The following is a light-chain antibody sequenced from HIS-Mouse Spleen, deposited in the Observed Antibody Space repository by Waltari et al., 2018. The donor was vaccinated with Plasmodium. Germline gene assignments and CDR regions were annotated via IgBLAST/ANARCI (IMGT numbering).Light chain of an antibody. J-gene: IGKJ3*01. CDR2: GAS. CDR1: QRVSSN. Sequence: EIVMTQSPATLSVSPGERATLSCRASQRVSSNLAWYQQKPGQAPRHLIYGASTRAPGIPARFSGSGSGTEFTLTISSLQSEDFAVYYCQQYNNWSFTFGPGTKVDIK. CDR3: QQYNNWSFT. V-gene: IGKV3-15*01.